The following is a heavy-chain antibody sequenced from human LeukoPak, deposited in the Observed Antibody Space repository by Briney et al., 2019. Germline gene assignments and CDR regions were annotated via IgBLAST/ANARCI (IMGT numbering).Heavy chain of an antibody. Sequence: GGSLRLSCAASGFTFSSNWMHWVRQAPGKGLVWVSRINEDGSTTNYADSVKGRFTISRDNAKNTLYLQMNSLRAEDTAVYYCVRGPLGYCSSTSCYTIIPYYFDYWGQGTLVTVSS. D-gene: IGHD2-2*02. CDR3: VRGPLGYCSSTSCYTIIPYYFDY. V-gene: IGHV3-74*01. CDR2: INEDGSTT. CDR1: GFTFSSNW. J-gene: IGHJ4*02.